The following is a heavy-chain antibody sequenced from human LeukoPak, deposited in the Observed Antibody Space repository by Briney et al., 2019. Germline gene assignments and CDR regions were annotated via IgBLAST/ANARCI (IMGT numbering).Heavy chain of an antibody. Sequence: PSETLSLTCTVSGGSISSYYWSWIRQPPGKGLEWIGYIYYSGSTNYNPSLKSRVTISVDTSKNQFTLKLSSVGAADTAVYYCASILVADAFDIWGQGTMVTVSS. CDR1: GGSISSYY. CDR2: IYYSGST. D-gene: IGHD5-12*01. CDR3: ASILVADAFDI. J-gene: IGHJ3*02. V-gene: IGHV4-59*01.